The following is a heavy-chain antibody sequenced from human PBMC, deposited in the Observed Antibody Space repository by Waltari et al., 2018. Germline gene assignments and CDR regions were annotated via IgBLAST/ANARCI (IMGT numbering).Heavy chain of an antibody. CDR3: ARVFSGVVTLDDAFDI. CDR2: IIPIFGTA. Sequence: QVQLVQSGAEVKKPGSSVKVSCKASGGTFSSYAISWVRQAPGQGLEWMGGIIPIFGTANYAQKFQGRVTITADESTSTAYMELSSLRSEDTAVYYCARVFSGVVTLDDAFDIWGQGTMVTVSS. CDR1: GGTFSSYA. V-gene: IGHV1-69*13. J-gene: IGHJ3*02. D-gene: IGHD3-22*01.